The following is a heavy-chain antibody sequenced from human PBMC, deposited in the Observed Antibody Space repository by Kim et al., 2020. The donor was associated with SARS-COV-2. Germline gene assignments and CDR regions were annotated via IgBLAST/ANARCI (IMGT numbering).Heavy chain of an antibody. V-gene: IGHV3-43*01. CDR3: AKGPLGVVTPLPWTPYFDY. CDR1: GFTFDDYT. CDR2: ISWDGGST. J-gene: IGHJ4*02. D-gene: IGHD2-15*01. Sequence: GGSLRLSCAASGFTFDDYTMHWVRQAPGKGLEWVSLISWDGGSTYYADSVKGRFTISRDNSKNSLYLQMNSLRTEDTALYYCAKGPLGVVTPLPWTPYFDYWGQGTLVTVSS.